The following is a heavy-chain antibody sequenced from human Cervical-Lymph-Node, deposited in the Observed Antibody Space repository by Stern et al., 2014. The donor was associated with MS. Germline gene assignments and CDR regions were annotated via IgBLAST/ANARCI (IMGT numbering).Heavy chain of an antibody. CDR3: AGGLGVDIVTAFVH. V-gene: IGHV1-3*01. CDR2: INAGTGRT. CDR1: GYTFSNYA. Sequence: VQLVESGPEVKKPGASVKVSCKASGYTFSNYAIHWVRQAPGQKLEWMGWINAGTGRTKYSHNFHGSVTITRDTSPNTVYMELRSLRSEDTSVYYCAGGLGVDIVTAFVHWGQGTLVTVSA. J-gene: IGHJ5*02. D-gene: IGHD5-12*01.